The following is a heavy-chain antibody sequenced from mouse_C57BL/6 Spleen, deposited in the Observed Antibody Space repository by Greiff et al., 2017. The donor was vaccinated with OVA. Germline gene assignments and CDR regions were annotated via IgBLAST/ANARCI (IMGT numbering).Heavy chain of an antibody. CDR2: IDPSDSYT. V-gene: IGHV1-69*01. D-gene: IGHD3-1*01. J-gene: IGHJ3*01. CDR3: ARSGPAGFAY. CDR1: GYTFTSYW. Sequence: QVQLKQPGAELVMPGASVKLSCKASGYTFTSYWMHWVKQRPGQGLEWIGEIDPSDSYTNYNQKFKGKSTLTVDKSSSTAYMQLSSLTSEDSAVYYCARSGPAGFAYWGQGTLVTVSA.